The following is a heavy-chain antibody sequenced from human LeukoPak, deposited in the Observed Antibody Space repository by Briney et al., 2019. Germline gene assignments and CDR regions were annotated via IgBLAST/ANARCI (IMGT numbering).Heavy chain of an antibody. Sequence: GGSLRLSCVGSGFTFSSYAMHWVRQAPGKGLEWVALISFDGRVKYFADSVTGRFTISRDNSMNTLYLQMSSLRLEDTAVYYCGKESASSGWNWIDAWGQGSLVTVSS. J-gene: IGHJ5*02. CDR1: GFTFSSYA. CDR2: ISFDGRVK. V-gene: IGHV3-30*18. D-gene: IGHD6-19*01. CDR3: GKESASSGWNWIDA.